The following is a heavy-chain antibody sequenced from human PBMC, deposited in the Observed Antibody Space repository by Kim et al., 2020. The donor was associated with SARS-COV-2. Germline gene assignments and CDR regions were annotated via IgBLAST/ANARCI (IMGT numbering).Heavy chain of an antibody. CDR2: IYYSGST. D-gene: IGHD3-22*01. CDR3: ARAKNMIVVVIGAFDI. Sequence: SETLSLTCTVSGGSISSGGYYWSWIRQHPGKGLEWIGYIYYSGSTYYNPSLKSRVTISVDTSKNQFSLKLSSVTAADRAVYYCARAKNMIVVVIGAFDIWGQGTMVTVSS. CDR1: GGSISSGGYY. J-gene: IGHJ3*02. V-gene: IGHV4-31*03.